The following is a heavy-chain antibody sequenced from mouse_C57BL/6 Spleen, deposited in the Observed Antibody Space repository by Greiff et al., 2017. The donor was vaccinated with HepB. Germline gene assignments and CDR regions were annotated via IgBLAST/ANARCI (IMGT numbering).Heavy chain of an antibody. CDR2: SRNKANDYTT. D-gene: IGHD1-1*01. CDR3: ARDFYGSRYFDV. V-gene: IGHV7-1*01. J-gene: IGHJ1*03. CDR1: GFTFSDFY. Sequence: EVHLVESGGGLVQSGRSLRLSCATSGFTFSDFYMEWVRQAPGKGLEWIAASRNKANDYTTEYSASVKGRFIVSRDTSQSILYLQMNALRAEDTAIYYCARDFYGSRYFDVWGTGTTVTVSS.